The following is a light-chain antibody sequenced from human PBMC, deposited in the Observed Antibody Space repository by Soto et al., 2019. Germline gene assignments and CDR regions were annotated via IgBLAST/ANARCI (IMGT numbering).Light chain of an antibody. CDR1: QSISSY. V-gene: IGKV1-39*01. CDR3: QQSYGTPQT. Sequence: DIQMTQSPSYLSASVGDRVTITCRASQSISSYLNWYQQKPGKAPKLLIYAASSLQSGVPSRFSGSGSGTDFTLTISSLQPEDFATYYCQQSYGTPQTFGQGTKV. J-gene: IGKJ1*01. CDR2: AAS.